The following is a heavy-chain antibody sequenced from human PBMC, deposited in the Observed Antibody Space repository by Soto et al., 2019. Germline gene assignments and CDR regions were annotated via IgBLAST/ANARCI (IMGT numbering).Heavy chain of an antibody. CDR2: IIPIFGTA. Sequence: SVKVSCKASGGTFSSYAISWVRQAPGQGLEWMGGIIPIFGTANYAQKFQGRVTITADESTSTAYMELSSLRSEDTAVYYCVGEGSSPGDYWGQGTLVTVSS. V-gene: IGHV1-69*13. CDR3: VGEGSSPGDY. D-gene: IGHD6-6*01. J-gene: IGHJ4*02. CDR1: GGTFSSYA.